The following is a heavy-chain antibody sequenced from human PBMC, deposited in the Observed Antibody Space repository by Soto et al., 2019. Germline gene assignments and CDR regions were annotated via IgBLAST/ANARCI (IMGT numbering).Heavy chain of an antibody. CDR2: IYWDDDK. Sequence: QITLKESGPTLVKPTQTLTLTCTFSGFSLSTSGVGVGWIRQPPGKALEWLALIYWDDDKRYSPSLKSRLTITKDTSKNQGVVTMTNMDPVDTATYYCAHRRRGGDEVDAFDIWGQGTMVTVSS. V-gene: IGHV2-5*02. CDR1: GFSLSTSGVG. J-gene: IGHJ3*02. D-gene: IGHD2-21*02. CDR3: AHRRRGGDEVDAFDI.